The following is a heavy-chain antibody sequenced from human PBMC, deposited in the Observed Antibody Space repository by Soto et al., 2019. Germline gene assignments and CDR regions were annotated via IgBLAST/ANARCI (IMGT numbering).Heavy chain of an antibody. CDR2: ILSDYNT. D-gene: IGHD2-8*01. V-gene: IGHV3-23*03. Sequence: EVQLLESGGGLAQPGGSLTLSCAASGFTFRDYTMSWVRQAPGQVLECISVILSDYNTFYAGSVRGRYTISRDNSKNTRYLEMNSLRAEDTAVYYCARRTNGYFGYWGQGALVTVSS. CDR3: ARRTNGYFGY. J-gene: IGHJ4*02. CDR1: GFTFRDYT.